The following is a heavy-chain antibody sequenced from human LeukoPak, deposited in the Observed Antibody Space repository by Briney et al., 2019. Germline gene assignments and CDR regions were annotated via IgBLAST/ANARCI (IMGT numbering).Heavy chain of an antibody. CDR3: AREWERYYYDSSGENAFDI. CDR2: ISAYNGNT. J-gene: IGHJ3*02. D-gene: IGHD3-22*01. CDR1: GYTFTSYG. Sequence: VSVKVSCKASGYTFTSYGIGWVGQAPGQGLEGMGWISAYNGNTNYAQKLQGRVTMTTDTSTSTAYMELRSMRSDDTAVYYCAREWERYYYDSSGENAFDIWGQGTMVTVSS. V-gene: IGHV1-18*01.